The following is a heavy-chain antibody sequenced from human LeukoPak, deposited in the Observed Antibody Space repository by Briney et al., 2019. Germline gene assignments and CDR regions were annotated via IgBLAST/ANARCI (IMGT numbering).Heavy chain of an antibody. CDR2: INPNSGGT. V-gene: IGHV1-2*02. Sequence: ASVKVSCKASGYTFTGYYMHWVRQAPGQGLEWMGWINPNSGGTNYAQKFQGRVTMTRDTSISTAYMDLSRLRSDDTAVYYCARPLLPYCTNGVCYEAGRLWFDPWGQGTLVTVSS. D-gene: IGHD2-8*01. J-gene: IGHJ5*02. CDR3: ARPLLPYCTNGVCYEAGRLWFDP. CDR1: GYTFTGYY.